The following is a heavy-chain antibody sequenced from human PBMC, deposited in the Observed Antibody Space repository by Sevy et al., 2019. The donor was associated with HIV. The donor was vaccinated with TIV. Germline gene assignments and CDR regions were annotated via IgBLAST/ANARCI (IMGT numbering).Heavy chain of an antibody. V-gene: IGHV3-11*01. Sequence: GGSLRLSCAASGFIFSDYSMSWVRQAPGKGLEWVSYISGRGDILYSADSVKGRFTISRDNAKNSLYLQMNSLRAEDTGVYYCGRDYDSPIVSTYWGQGTMVTVSS. D-gene: IGHD3-22*01. CDR2: ISGRGDIL. CDR3: GRDYDSPIVSTY. J-gene: IGHJ4*02. CDR1: GFIFSDYS.